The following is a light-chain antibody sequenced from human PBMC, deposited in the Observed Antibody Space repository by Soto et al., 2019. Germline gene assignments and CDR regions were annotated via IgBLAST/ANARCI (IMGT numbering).Light chain of an antibody. CDR2: DVS. CDR3: SSYTTNTPLGV. J-gene: IGLJ1*01. CDR1: SSDVGDYNS. Sequence: QSALTQPASVSGSPGQSITISCTGTSSDVGDYNSLSWYQQYPGRAPKLMIYDVSNRPSRVSNRCSASKSGNTASLTISGLQDDDEAAYYCSSYTTNTPLGVFGTGTKVTVL. V-gene: IGLV2-14*01.